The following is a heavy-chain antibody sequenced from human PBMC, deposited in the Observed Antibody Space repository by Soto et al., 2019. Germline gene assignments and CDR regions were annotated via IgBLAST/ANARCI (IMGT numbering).Heavy chain of an antibody. CDR1: GFTFSSYG. V-gene: IGHV3-74*01. J-gene: IGHJ4*02. D-gene: IGHD6-25*01. Sequence: GGSLRLFCAASGFTFSSYGMHWGRQATGKGLEWVSSISSGGSSTTYADSVKGRFTISRDNAKDTLYLQMNSLRAEDTAVYHPARVGYSSGWYLAYWGQGALVTVSS. CDR3: ARVGYSSGWYLAY. CDR2: ISSGGSST.